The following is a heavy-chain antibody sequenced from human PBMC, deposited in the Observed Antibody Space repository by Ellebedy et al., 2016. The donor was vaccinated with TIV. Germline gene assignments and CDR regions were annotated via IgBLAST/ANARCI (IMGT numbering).Heavy chain of an antibody. CDR1: GFTFSDYA. D-gene: IGHD6-19*01. J-gene: IGHJ6*02. CDR2: ISYDGSNK. V-gene: IGHV3-30-3*01. CDR3: PRASWSSGYLNYFYYGMDV. Sequence: GGSLRLSXAASGFTFSDYAMHWVRQAPGKGLEWVAVISYDGSNKYYTDSVKGRFTISRDNSMNMLYLQMTTLRAEDTAVYYCPRASWSSGYLNYFYYGMDVWGQGTTVTVSS.